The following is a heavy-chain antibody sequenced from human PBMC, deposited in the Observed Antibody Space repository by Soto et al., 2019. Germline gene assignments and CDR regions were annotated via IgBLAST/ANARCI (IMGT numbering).Heavy chain of an antibody. CDR3: ARDRRGMDV. Sequence: GGSLRLSCAASGFTFSNYAMHWVRQAPGKGLEWVAVISYDGSNKYYADSVKGRFTISRDNSKNTLYLQMNSLRAEDTAVYYCARDRRGMDVWGQGTTVTVSS. V-gene: IGHV3-30-3*01. CDR2: ISYDGSNK. CDR1: GFTFSNYA. J-gene: IGHJ6*02.